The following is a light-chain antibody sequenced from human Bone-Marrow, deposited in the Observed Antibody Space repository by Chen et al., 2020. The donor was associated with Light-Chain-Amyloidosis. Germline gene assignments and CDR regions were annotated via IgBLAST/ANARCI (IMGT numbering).Light chain of an antibody. J-gene: IGLJ3*02. CDR1: NIGSTS. CDR3: QVWDRSSDRPV. CDR2: DDS. Sequence: SYVLTQPSSVSVAPGQTATIACGGNNIGSTSVHRYQQTPGQAPLLVVYDDSDRPSGIPERLSGSTPGNTATLTISRVEAGDEADYYCQVWDRSSDRPVFGGGTKLTVL. V-gene: IGLV3-21*02.